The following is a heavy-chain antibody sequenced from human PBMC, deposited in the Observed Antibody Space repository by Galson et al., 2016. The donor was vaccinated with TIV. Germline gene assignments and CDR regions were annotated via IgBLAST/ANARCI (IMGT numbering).Heavy chain of an antibody. J-gene: IGHJ3*01. D-gene: IGHD2-15*01. CDR3: ARVQESLAAVEAFDV. Sequence: SLRLSCAASGFTFGTYTMNWVRLTPGKGLEWVSTIYSGGTPEYADSVKGRFIISRDTLKNTVSLQMNTLRTEDTAVYFCARVQESLAAVEAFDVWGQGTLVTVSS. CDR1: GFTFGTYT. CDR2: IYSGGTP. V-gene: IGHV3-53*01.